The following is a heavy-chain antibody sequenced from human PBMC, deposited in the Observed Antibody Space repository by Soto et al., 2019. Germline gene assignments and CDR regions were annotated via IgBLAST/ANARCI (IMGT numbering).Heavy chain of an antibody. D-gene: IGHD3-3*01. J-gene: IGHJ4*02. V-gene: IGHV1-3*01. CDR3: ARAPDRYDFWSGLKDY. CDR2: INAGNGNT. CDR1: GYTFTSYA. Sequence: ASVKVSCKASGYTFTSYAMHWVRQAPGQRLEWMGWINAGNGNTKYSLKFQGRVTFTRDTSASTAYMELSSMRSEDTAVYYCARAPDRYDFWSGLKDYWGQGTLGTVAA.